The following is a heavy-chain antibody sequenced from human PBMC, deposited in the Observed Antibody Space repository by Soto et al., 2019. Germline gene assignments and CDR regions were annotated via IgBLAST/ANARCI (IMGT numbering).Heavy chain of an antibody. V-gene: IGHV4-34*01. CDR2: VNHSGEA. CDR1: GGSFRNSY. J-gene: IGHJ5*02. Sequence: SETLSLTCGVYGGSFRNSYWIWVRQPPGKGLGWIGEVNHSGEATYNPSLQSRVSISLDTSNNHFSLKMTSVTAADTAIYFCARAGRFPRSWFDPWGQGTQVTVSS. D-gene: IGHD3-10*01. CDR3: ARAGRFPRSWFDP.